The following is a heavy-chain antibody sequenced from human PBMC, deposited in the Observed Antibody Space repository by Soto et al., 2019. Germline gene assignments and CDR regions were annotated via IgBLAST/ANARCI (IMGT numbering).Heavy chain of an antibody. CDR3: AKDYYELAY. CDR2: ISYDGSNK. V-gene: IGHV3-30*18. D-gene: IGHD3-22*01. CDR1: GFTFSNSA. Sequence: PGVSLRLSCAPSGFTFSNSAMHWVRQAPGKGLEWVAVISYDGSNKYYADSVKGRFTISRDNSKNTLYLQMNSLRAEDTAVYYCAKDYYELAYWGQGT. J-gene: IGHJ4*02.